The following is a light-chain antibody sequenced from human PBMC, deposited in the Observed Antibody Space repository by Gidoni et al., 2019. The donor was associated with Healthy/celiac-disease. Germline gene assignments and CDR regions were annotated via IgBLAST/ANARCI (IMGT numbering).Light chain of an antibody. V-gene: IGKV1-39*01. Sequence: DIQMSQSPSSLSASVGDRVTITCRASQSISSYLNWYQQKPGQAPKLLIYAASSLPSGVPSRFSGSGSERDFTLTISSLQPEDFATYYCQQSYSTPRTFGQGTKVEIK. CDR1: QSISSY. CDR3: QQSYSTPRT. CDR2: AAS. J-gene: IGKJ1*01.